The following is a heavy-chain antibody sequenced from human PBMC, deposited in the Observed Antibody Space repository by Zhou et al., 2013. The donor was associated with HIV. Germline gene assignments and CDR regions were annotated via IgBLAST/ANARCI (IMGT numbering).Heavy chain of an antibody. D-gene: IGHD3-16*01. CDR1: GYTLANLA. CDR3: ATIPHLSGATVDMTAIGGADY. J-gene: IGHJ4*02. V-gene: IGHV1-24*01. Sequence: QVQLLQSGTEVKPPGASVKVSCKVVGYTLANLAIHWVRQPPGQGLEWMGGFDPEDVMTVYAQKFEGRVSLTQDASSDTAYMSMTGLTSDDTAVYYCATIPHLSGATVDMTAIGGADYWGRGTPVTCVL. CDR2: FDPEDVMT.